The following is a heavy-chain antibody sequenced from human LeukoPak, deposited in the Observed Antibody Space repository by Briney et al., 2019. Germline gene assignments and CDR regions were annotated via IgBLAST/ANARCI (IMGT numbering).Heavy chain of an antibody. Sequence: GASVKVSCKASGYTFTSYGISWVRQAPGQGLEWMGWISAYNGNTNYAQKLQGRVTMTTDTSTSTAYMELRSLRSDDTAVYYCARETGYDSTILYFDYWGQGTLVTVSS. CDR2: ISAYNGNT. CDR1: GYTFTSYG. D-gene: IGHD3-22*01. J-gene: IGHJ4*02. V-gene: IGHV1-18*01. CDR3: ARETGYDSTILYFDY.